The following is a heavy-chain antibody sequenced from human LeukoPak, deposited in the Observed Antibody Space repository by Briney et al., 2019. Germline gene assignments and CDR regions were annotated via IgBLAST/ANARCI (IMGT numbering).Heavy chain of an antibody. V-gene: IGHV3-64D*09. CDR3: VKVARD. CDR1: GFPFSSFD. CDR2: ISSNGGST. J-gene: IGHJ4*02. Sequence: PGGSLRLSCSASGFPFSSFDMHWVRQAPGKGLEYLSAISSNGGSTYYADSVKGRFTISRDNSKNTLYLQMSSLRAEDTALYYCVKVARDWGQGTLVTASS.